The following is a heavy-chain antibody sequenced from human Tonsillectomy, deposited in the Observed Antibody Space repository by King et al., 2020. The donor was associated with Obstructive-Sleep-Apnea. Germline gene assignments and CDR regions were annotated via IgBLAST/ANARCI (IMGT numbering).Heavy chain of an antibody. Sequence: VQLVESGGGLGQPGGSLRVSCAASGFAFSGHAMIWVRQAPGKGLEWVSLISGSGGTTFYADSVKGRFTISRNNSKNTLYLQMNSLRVEDSAVYYCTAGRYSGKYYAFAMWGQGTTVTVSS. J-gene: IGHJ3*02. CDR1: GFAFSGHA. V-gene: IGHV3-23*04. CDR3: TAGRYSGKYYAFAM. D-gene: IGHD1-26*01. CDR2: ISGSGGTT.